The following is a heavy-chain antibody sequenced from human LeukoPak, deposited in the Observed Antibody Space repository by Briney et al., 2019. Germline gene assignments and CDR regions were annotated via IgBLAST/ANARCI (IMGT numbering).Heavy chain of an antibody. D-gene: IGHD5-24*01. CDR1: GGSISSYY. J-gene: IGHJ4*02. V-gene: IGHV4-59*08. CDR2: IYYSGST. Sequence: SETLSLTCTVSGGSISSYYWSWIRQPPGKGLEWIGYIYYSGSTNYKPSLKSRVNISVDTSKNQFSLKLSSVTAADTAVYYCARSWFLGDGFDYWGQGTLVTVSS. CDR3: ARSWFLGDGFDY.